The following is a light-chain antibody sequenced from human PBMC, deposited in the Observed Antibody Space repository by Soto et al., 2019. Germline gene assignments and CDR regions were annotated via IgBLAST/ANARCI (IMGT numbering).Light chain of an antibody. CDR3: GTWDNTLSAWV. CDR1: SCNIEDNY. V-gene: IGLV1-51*01. J-gene: IGLJ3*02. Sequence: QSVLTQPPSVSAAPGQKVTISCSGSSCNIEDNYVSWYQQLPGTAPKHLIYDNNKRPSGIPDRFSGSKSGTSATLGITGLQTGDEADYYCGTWDNTLSAWVFGGGTKLTVL. CDR2: DNN.